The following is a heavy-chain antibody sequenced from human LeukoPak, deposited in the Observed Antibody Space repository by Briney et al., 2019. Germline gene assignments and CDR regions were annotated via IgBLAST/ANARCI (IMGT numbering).Heavy chain of an antibody. CDR1: GFTFNDAW. V-gene: IGHV3-15*01. J-gene: IGHJ4*02. Sequence: GGSLRLSCAVSGFTFNDAWMSWVRQAPGKGLEWVGRIYSKTDGGTTDYAAPVKGRFTISGDDSKTMLYLQMNSLKTEDTAVYYCTTYSSGSFGYWGQGTLVTVSS. D-gene: IGHD3-22*01. CDR2: IYSKTDGGTT. CDR3: TTYSSGSFGY.